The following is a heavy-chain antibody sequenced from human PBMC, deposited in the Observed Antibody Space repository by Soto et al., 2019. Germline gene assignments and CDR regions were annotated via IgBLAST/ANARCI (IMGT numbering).Heavy chain of an antibody. CDR1: GGSISSGDYY. Sequence: PSETLSLTCTVSGGSISSGDYYWSWIRQPPGKGLEWIGYIYYSGSTYYNPSLKSRVTISVDTSKNQFSLKLSSVTAADTAVYYCAREGSMYYYDSSGYYGCFDYWGQGTLVTVSS. CDR3: AREGSMYYYDSSGYYGCFDY. V-gene: IGHV4-30-4*01. J-gene: IGHJ4*02. CDR2: IYYSGST. D-gene: IGHD3-22*01.